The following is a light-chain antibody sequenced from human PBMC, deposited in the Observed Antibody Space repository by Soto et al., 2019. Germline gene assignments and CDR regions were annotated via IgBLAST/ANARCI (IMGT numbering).Light chain of an antibody. CDR2: AAS. V-gene: IGKV1-39*01. CDR3: QQSYITLRT. CDR1: QTISYY. Sequence: DIQMTQSPSSLSASVGDRVTITCRASQTISYYLNWYQQKPGKAPKLLIYAASTLQSGVPSRFNGNGSGTDFTLTISSLHPGDIGTYYCQQSYITLRTFGQGTTVEIK. J-gene: IGKJ1*01.